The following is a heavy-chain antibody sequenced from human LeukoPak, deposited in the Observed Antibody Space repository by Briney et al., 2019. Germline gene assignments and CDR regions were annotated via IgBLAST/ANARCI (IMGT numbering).Heavy chain of an antibody. V-gene: IGHV3-30*02. J-gene: IGHJ3*02. CDR1: GFAFSRHG. CDR3: AAELGYDAFDI. Sequence: GGSLRLSCAASGFAFSRHGIHWVRQAPGKGLEWVAFIPYDGSNKFYADSVKGRFTISRDNSKNTLYLQMNSLRAEDTAVYYCAAELGYDAFDIWGQGTMVTVSS. CDR2: IPYDGSNK. D-gene: IGHD7-27*01.